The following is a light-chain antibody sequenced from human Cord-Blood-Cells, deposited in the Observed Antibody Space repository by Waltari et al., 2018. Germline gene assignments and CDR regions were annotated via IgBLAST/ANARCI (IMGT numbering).Light chain of an antibody. Sequence: DIVMTQSQLSLPVTPGEPASISCMSSQSLLHSNGYNYLDWYLQKPGQSPQLLIYLGSNRASGVPDRFSGSGSGTDFTLKISRVEAEDVGVYYCMQALQTPRTFGQGTKLEIK. V-gene: IGKV2-28*01. CDR2: LGS. CDR1: QSLLHSNGYNY. J-gene: IGKJ2*01. CDR3: MQALQTPRT.